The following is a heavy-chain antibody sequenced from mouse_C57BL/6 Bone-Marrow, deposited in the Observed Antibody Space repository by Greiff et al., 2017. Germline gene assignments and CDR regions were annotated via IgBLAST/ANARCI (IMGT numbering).Heavy chain of an antibody. CDR2: ISDGGSST. J-gene: IGHJ2*01. Sequence: EVQLVESGGGLVKPGGSLKLSCAASGFTFSSYAMSWVRQTPEKRLEWVATISDGGSSTYYPDNVKGRFTISRDNAKNNLYLQMSHLKSEDTAMYYFARLRLDYWGQGTTLTVSS. D-gene: IGHD1-1*01. CDR1: GFTFSSYA. V-gene: IGHV5-4*01. CDR3: ARLRLDY.